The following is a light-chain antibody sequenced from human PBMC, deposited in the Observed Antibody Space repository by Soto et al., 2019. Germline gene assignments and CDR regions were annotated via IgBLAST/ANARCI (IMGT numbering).Light chain of an antibody. CDR2: AAS. J-gene: IGKJ4*01. Sequence: DIQMTQSPSSLSASVGDRVTITCRASQSISSYLNWYQQKPGIAPKLLIYAASSVQSGVPSRFSGSGSGTDFTLTISSLQPEDVATYYCQQNYKTFALTFGGGTKVEIK. CDR1: QSISSY. V-gene: IGKV1-39*01. CDR3: QQNYKTFALT.